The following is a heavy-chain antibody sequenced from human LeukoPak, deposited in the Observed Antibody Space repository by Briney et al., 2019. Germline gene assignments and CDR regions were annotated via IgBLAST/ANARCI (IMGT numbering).Heavy chain of an antibody. CDR2: ISSSGSTI. V-gene: IGHV3-48*03. D-gene: IGHD6-13*01. Sequence: GGSLRLSCAASGFTFSSYEMHWVRQAPGKGLEWVSYISSSGSTIYYADSVKGRFTISRDNAKNTLYLQMNSLRAEDTAVYYCARVGYSSSWGVYYYYYMDVWGKGTTVTISS. J-gene: IGHJ6*03. CDR1: GFTFSSYE. CDR3: ARVGYSSSWGVYYYYYMDV.